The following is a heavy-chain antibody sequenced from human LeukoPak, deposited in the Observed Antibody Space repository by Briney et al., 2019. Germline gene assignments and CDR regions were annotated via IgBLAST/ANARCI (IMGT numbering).Heavy chain of an antibody. J-gene: IGHJ4*02. CDR1: GYSISSGYY. CDR2: IYHSGST. CDR3: ARDLYYYDSSGYYEDDY. V-gene: IGHV4-38-2*02. Sequence: SSETLSLTCAVSGYSISSGYYWGWIRQPPGKGLEWIGSIYHSGSTYYNPSLKSRVTISVDTSKNQFSLKLSSVTAADTAVYYCARDLYYYDSSGYYEDDYWGQGTLVTVSS. D-gene: IGHD3-22*01.